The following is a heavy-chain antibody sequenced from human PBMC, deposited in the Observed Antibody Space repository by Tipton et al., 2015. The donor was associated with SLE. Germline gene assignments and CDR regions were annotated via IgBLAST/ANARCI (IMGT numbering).Heavy chain of an antibody. CDR1: GFTFYDYA. D-gene: IGHD3-10*01. CDR2: ISWHSGNI. CDR3: TNGYYYGSGMQQSYYEMDV. J-gene: IGHJ6*02. Sequence: RSLRLSCAASGFTFYDYAMHWVRQAPGKGLEWVSGISWHSGNIGYADSVKGRFTISRDNAKNSLYLEMNSLSAEDTALYYCTNGYYYGSGMQQSYYEMDVWGQGTTVTVSS. V-gene: IGHV3-9*01.